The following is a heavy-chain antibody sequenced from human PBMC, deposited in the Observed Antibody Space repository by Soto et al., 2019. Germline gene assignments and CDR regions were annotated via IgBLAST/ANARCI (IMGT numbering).Heavy chain of an antibody. CDR2: IKQDGSEK. Sequence: EGTLRLPCAASGFTFSSYWMSWGRQAPGKGLEWVANIKQDGSEKYYVDSVKGRFTISRDNAKNSLYLQMNSLRAEDTAVYYCARQRGSFSMDVWGQGTTVTV. J-gene: IGHJ6*02. V-gene: IGHV3-7*01. D-gene: IGHD6-13*01. CDR3: ARQRGSFSMDV. CDR1: GFTFSSYW.